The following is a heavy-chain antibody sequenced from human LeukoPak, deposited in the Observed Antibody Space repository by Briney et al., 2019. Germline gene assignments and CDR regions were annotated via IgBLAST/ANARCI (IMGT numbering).Heavy chain of an antibody. Sequence: GGSLRLSCAASGFTFSSYAMHWVRQAPGKGLEWVAVISYDGSNKYYADSVKGRFTISRDNSKNTLYLQMNSLRAEDTAVYYCARDSGSYLGDYWGQGTLATVSS. D-gene: IGHD1-26*01. CDR2: ISYDGSNK. J-gene: IGHJ4*02. CDR3: ARDSGSYLGDY. V-gene: IGHV3-30-3*01. CDR1: GFTFSSYA.